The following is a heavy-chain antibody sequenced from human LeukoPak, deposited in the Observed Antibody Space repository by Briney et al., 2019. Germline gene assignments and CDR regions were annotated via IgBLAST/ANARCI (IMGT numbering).Heavy chain of an antibody. D-gene: IGHD3-10*01. CDR3: AREEVSVISDTCCSGLGY. CDR1: GYTSTGFY. Sequence: GASVKVSCKASGYTSTGFYMHWVRQAPGQGLEWMGWINPNSGGTNYAQKFQGRVTMTRDTSINTAYMELSSLRSDDTAVYYCAREEVSVISDTCCSGLGYWGQGTLVTVSS. V-gene: IGHV1-2*02. J-gene: IGHJ4*02. CDR2: INPNSGGT.